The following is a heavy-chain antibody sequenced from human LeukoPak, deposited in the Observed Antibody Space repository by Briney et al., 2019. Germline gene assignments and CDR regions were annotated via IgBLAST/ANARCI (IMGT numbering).Heavy chain of an antibody. CDR2: IWEDGSNI. Sequence: PGGSLRLSCAASGFTFSTYGMHWVRQAPGKGLECVAGIWEDGSNIYYADSVKGRFIISRDNSKNTLYLQMNSLRAEDTAVYYCARGRRGYSGSYRPPDVWGQGTTVTVSS. CDR1: GFTFSTYG. CDR3: ARGRRGYSGSYRPPDV. V-gene: IGHV3-33*01. D-gene: IGHD1-26*01. J-gene: IGHJ6*02.